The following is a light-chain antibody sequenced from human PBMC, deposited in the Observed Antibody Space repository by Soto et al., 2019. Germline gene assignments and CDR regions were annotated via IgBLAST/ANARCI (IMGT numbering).Light chain of an antibody. CDR2: EVS. CDR3: NSYAGGNNFVV. V-gene: IGLV2-8*01. CDR1: SSDFGGYNY. J-gene: IGLJ1*01. Sequence: QSALTQPPSASGSPGQSVTISCTGTSSDFGGYNYVSWYKQHPGKAPELITYEVSKRPSGVPDRFSGSKSGNTASLTVSGLQAEDEADYYCNSYAGGNNFVVFGTGTKVTVL.